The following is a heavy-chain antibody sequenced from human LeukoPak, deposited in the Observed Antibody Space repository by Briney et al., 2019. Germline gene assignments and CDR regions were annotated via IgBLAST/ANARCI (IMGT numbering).Heavy chain of an antibody. CDR2: INHSGST. CDR3: ARDRAFDI. Sequence: SETLSLTCAVYGGSFSGYYWSWIRQPPGKGLEWIGEINHSGSTNYNPSLKSRVTISVDTSKNQFSLKLSSVTAADTAVYYCARDRAFDIWGQGQWSPSLQ. V-gene: IGHV4-34*01. CDR1: GGSFSGYY. J-gene: IGHJ3*02.